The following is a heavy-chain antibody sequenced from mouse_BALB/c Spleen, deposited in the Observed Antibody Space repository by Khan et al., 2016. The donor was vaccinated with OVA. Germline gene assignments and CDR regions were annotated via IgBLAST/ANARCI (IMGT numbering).Heavy chain of an antibody. V-gene: IGHV14-1*02. J-gene: IGHJ3*01. CDR2: IDPENGNT. CDR1: GFNIKDYY. CDR3: ARDGYSPWFAY. D-gene: IGHD2-3*01. Sequence: VQLKESGAELVRPGALVKLSCKASGFNIKDYYMHWVKQRPEQGLVWIGRIDPENGNTIYDPKFQGKASITSDPSSNTAYLQLSSLTSEDTAVYYGARDGYSPWFAYWGQGTLVTVSA.